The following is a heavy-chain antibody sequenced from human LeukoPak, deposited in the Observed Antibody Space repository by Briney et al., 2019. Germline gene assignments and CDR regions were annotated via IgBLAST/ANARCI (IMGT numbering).Heavy chain of an antibody. J-gene: IGHJ6*04. CDR2: IRSKPNSYAT. V-gene: IGHV3-73*01. Sequence: GGSLRLSCAASGFMFSGSTMHWVRQASGKGLEWVGHIRSKPNSYATAYAASVKGRFTISRDDSKNTAYLQMNSLKIEDTAVYYCTRDRWGGGYISRGMDVWGKGTTVTISS. D-gene: IGHD5-12*01. CDR1: GFMFSGST. CDR3: TRDRWGGGYISRGMDV.